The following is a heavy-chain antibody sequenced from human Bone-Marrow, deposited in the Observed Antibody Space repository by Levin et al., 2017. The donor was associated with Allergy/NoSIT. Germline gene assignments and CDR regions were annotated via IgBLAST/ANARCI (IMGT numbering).Heavy chain of an antibody. Sequence: SVKVSCKASGGTFSSYAISWVRQAPGQGLEWMGGIIPIFGTANYAQKFQGRVTITADESTSTAYMELSSLRSEDTAVYYCARDALYGGVTLFDYWGQGTLVTVSS. CDR3: ARDALYGGVTLFDY. D-gene: IGHD4-23*01. CDR1: GGTFSSYA. J-gene: IGHJ4*02. V-gene: IGHV1-69*13. CDR2: IIPIFGTA.